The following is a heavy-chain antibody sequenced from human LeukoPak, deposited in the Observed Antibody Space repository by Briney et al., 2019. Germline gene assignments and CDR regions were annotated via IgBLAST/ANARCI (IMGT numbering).Heavy chain of an antibody. CDR3: AGNDSSGYYIDY. J-gene: IGHJ4*02. CDR2: IYYSGST. CDR1: GGSISSYY. D-gene: IGHD3-22*01. V-gene: IGHV4-59*01. Sequence: SETLSLTCTVSGGSISSYYCSWIWQPPGKGLEWIGYIYYSGSTNYHPSLKSRVTISVDTSKNQFSLKLSSVTAADTAVYYCAGNDSSGYYIDYWGQGTLVTVSS.